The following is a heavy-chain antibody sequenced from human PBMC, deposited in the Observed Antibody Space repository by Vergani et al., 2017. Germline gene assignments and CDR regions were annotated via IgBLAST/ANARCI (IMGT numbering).Heavy chain of an antibody. Sequence: QVHLQESGPGLVKPPGTLSLTCVVSGGSISGVSYYLSWVRQPAGKGLEWIGRIYYSGRTDYNPSLESRVTISVDTSKNTFSLKLNSVTAADTAIYYCARDSAVGGAFDSWGQGTLVSVSS. CDR2: IYYSGRT. CDR1: GGSISGVSYY. D-gene: IGHD1-26*01. J-gene: IGHJ4*02. CDR3: ARDSAVGGAFDS. V-gene: IGHV4-61*02.